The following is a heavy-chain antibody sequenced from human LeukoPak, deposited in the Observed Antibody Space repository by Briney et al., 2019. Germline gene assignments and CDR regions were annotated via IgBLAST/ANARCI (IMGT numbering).Heavy chain of an antibody. V-gene: IGHV3-74*01. CDR1: GFTFSSYFW. D-gene: IGHD4-23*01. CDR2: IKSDGSSS. CDR3: VRDLDLGGYSSFEY. J-gene: IGHJ4*02. Sequence: GGSLRLSCAASGFTFSSYFWMRWVRQAPGKGLVWVSRIKSDGSSSTYADSVKGRFTISRDNAKNSLYLQVNTLRAEDTAVYYCVRDLDLGGYSSFEYWGQGTLVTVSS.